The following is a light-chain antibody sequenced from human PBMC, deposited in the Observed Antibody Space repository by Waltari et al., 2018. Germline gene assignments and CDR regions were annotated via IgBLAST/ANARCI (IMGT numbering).Light chain of an antibody. CDR2: EDP. V-gene: IGLV2-23*01. Sequence: QSALTQPASVSGSLGQSITISCTGSSSDVGAYKLVSWYQQHPGKAPKLMISEDPKRAAWVSNRFSGSKSCNTASRTISGLQAEDEADYHCCSYAGDSTWVFGGGTVLTVL. J-gene: IGLJ3*02. CDR1: SSDVGAYKL. CDR3: CSYAGDSTWV.